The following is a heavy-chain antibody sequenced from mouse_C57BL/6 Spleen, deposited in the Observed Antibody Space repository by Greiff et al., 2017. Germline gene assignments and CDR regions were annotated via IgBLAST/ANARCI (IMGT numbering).Heavy chain of an antibody. D-gene: IGHD1-1*01. J-gene: IGHJ1*03. Sequence: QVQLQQPGAELVKPGASVKLSCKASGYTFTSYWMHWVKQRPGQGLEWIGMIHPNSGSTNYNEKFKSKATLTVDKSSSTAYMQLSSLTSEDAAVYYCARTIYYYGRGDWYFDVWGTGTTVTVSS. CDR2: IHPNSGST. V-gene: IGHV1-64*01. CDR1: GYTFTSYW. CDR3: ARTIYYYGRGDWYFDV.